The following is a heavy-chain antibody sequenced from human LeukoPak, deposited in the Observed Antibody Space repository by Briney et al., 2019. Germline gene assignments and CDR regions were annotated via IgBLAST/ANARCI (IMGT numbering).Heavy chain of an antibody. J-gene: IGHJ4*02. Sequence: ASVKVSCKASGYTFTGYYMHWVRQAPGQGLEWMGWISAYNGNTNYAQKFQGRVTITADKSTSTAYMELSSLRSEDTAVYYCARDRTSEWELPHPDYWGQGTLVTVSS. CDR2: ISAYNGNT. D-gene: IGHD1-26*01. CDR3: ARDRTSEWELPHPDY. CDR1: GYTFTGYY. V-gene: IGHV1-18*04.